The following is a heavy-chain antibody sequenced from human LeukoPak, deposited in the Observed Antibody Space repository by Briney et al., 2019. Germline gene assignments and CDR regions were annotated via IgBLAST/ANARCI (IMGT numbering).Heavy chain of an antibody. CDR3: GREIPGGTTSLDC. D-gene: IGHD1-7*01. J-gene: IGHJ4*02. CDR2: IKEDGSDK. V-gene: IGHV3-7*04. Sequence: GSLRLSCAASGFTFSNYWMSWVRQAPGKGLEWVANIKEDGSDKNYVDSVRGRFTISRDNAKNALYLQMNSLRAEDTAVYYCGREIPGGTTSLDCWGQGTVVTVSS. CDR1: GFTFSNYW.